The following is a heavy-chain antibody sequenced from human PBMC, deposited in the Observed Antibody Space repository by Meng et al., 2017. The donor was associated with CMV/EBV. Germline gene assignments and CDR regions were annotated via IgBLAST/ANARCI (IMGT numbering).Heavy chain of an antibody. CDR3: ARHRYRVHYGDYPWYFDY. CDR2: IYPGDSDA. J-gene: IGHJ4*02. V-gene: IGHV5-51*01. D-gene: IGHD4-17*01. Sequence: YSFTSYWIGWVRQMTGEGLEWMGIIYPGDSDARYSPSCRGQVTISADKSISTAYLQWSSLKASDTAMYYCARHRYRVHYGDYPWYFDYWGQGTLVTVSS. CDR1: YSFTSYW.